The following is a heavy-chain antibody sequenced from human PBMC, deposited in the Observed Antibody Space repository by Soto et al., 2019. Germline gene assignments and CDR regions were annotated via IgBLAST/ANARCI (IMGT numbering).Heavy chain of an antibody. J-gene: IGHJ6*01. CDR1: GFTFSNYA. V-gene: IGHV3-23*01. CDR3: VIYCSSTSCYLYGMDV. Sequence: GGSLRLSCAASGFTFSNYAMSWFRQAPVKGLEWVSAISGSGYNTYYADFVKGRFTISRDNSKNTLYLQMNSLRAEDTAIYYCVIYCSSTSCYLYGMDVWGQGTTVTVSS. D-gene: IGHD2-2*01. CDR2: ISGSGYNT.